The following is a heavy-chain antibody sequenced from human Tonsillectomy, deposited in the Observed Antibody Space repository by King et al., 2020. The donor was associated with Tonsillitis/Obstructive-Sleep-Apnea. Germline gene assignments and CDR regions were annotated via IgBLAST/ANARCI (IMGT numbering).Heavy chain of an antibody. D-gene: IGHD1-26*01. CDR1: GFTFTRSA. J-gene: IGHJ4*02. CDR3: ATNATHSGSYSIFDY. CDR2: SVVGSGNT. Sequence: VQLVESGPEVKKPGTSVKVSCKASGFTFTRSAVQWVRQARGQRLEWIGRSVVGSGNTNYAQKFQERVTITRDMSTSTAYMELSSLRSEDTAMYYCATNATHSGSYSIFDYWGQGTLVTVSS. V-gene: IGHV1-58*01.